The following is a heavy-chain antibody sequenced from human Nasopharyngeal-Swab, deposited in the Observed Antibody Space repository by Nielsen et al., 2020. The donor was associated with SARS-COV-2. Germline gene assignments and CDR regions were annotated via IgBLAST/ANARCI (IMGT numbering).Heavy chain of an antibody. J-gene: IGHJ4*02. D-gene: IGHD3-10*02. CDR2: IKSKTDGGTT. CDR3: TTDHDRATTV. Sequence: WIRQPPGKGLEWVGRIKSKTDGGTTDYAAPVKGRFTISRDDSKNTLYLQMNSLKTEDTAVYHCTTDHDRATTVWGQGALVTVSS. V-gene: IGHV3-15*07.